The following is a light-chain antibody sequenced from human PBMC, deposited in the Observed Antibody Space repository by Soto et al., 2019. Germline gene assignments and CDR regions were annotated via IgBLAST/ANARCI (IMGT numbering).Light chain of an antibody. CDR2: LSSDGSH. Sequence: QSVLTQSPSASASRGASVKLTCTLSSGHSSYAIAWHQQQPEKGPRYLMKLSSDGSHSKGDGIPDRFSGSSSGADRYLTISSLQSEDEADYYCQTWDIGARVVFGGGTKLTVL. CDR1: SGHSSYA. CDR3: QTWDIGARVV. V-gene: IGLV4-69*01. J-gene: IGLJ2*01.